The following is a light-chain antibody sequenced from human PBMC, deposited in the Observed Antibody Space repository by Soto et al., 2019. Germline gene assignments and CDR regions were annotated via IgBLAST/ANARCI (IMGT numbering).Light chain of an antibody. CDR2: DVS. V-gene: IGKV1-5*01. CDR1: QNVSTW. Sequence: DIQMTQSPSTLSASVGDRVTITCRASQNVSTWLAWYQHXPGKAPKVLLYDVSNLESGVPSRFSGSGSGTEFTLTISSLQSDDFATYFCQQYDSYRTFGQGTKVDIK. CDR3: QQYDSYRT. J-gene: IGKJ1*01.